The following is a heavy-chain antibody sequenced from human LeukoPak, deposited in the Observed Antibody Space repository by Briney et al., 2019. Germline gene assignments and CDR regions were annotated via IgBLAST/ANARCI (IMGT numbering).Heavy chain of an antibody. V-gene: IGHV1-69*01. Sequence: PVKVSCKASGGTFSSYAISWVRQAAGPGLEWMGGIIPIFGTANYAQKFQGRVTITADESTSTAYMELSSLRSEDTAVYYCARAGASTVCVSFGIWGQGTMVTVSS. J-gene: IGHJ3*02. CDR1: GGTFSSYA. D-gene: IGHD6-25*01. CDR3: ARAGASTVCVSFGI. CDR2: IIPIFGTA.